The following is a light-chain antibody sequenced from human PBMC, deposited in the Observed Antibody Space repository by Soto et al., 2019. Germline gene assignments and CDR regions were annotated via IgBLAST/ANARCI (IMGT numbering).Light chain of an antibody. V-gene: IGKV3-20*01. CDR3: QQYGSSPRA. CDR1: QSVSSNF. J-gene: IGKJ1*01. CDR2: GVS. Sequence: ETVLTQSPGTLSLSPGERATLSCRASQSVSSNFLAWYQQKPGQAPRLLMYGVSSRATGVPDRFSGSGSGTDFTLTISRREPEDSAVYYCQQYGSSPRAFGQGPKVEIK.